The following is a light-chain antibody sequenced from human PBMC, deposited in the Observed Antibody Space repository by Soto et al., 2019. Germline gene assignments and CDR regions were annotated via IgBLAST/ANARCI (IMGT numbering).Light chain of an antibody. CDR3: QQRSNWPPTWT. CDR2: DAS. Sequence: EIVLSQSPATLSLSPGERATLSCRASQSVGSYLAWYQHIPGQAPRLLIYDASKRATGIPARFSGSGSGTDFTLTISSLEPEDFAVYYCQQRSNWPPTWTFGQGTKVGVK. J-gene: IGKJ1*01. V-gene: IGKV3-11*01. CDR1: QSVGSY.